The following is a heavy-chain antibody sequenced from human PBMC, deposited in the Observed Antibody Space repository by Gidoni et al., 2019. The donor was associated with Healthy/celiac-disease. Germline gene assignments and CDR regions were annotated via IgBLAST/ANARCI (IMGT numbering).Heavy chain of an antibody. J-gene: IGHJ3*02. V-gene: IGHV4-59*08. D-gene: IGHD2-15*01. CDR3: ARLIRDCSGGSCLTFDI. CDR2: IYYSGST. Sequence: QVQLQEPGPGLVKPSETLSPTCTVSGGSISSYYWSWIRQPPGKGLEWIGYIYYSGSTNYNPSLKSRVTISVDTSKNQFSLKLSSVTAADTAVYYCARLIRDCSGGSCLTFDIWGQGTMVTVSS. CDR1: GGSISSYY.